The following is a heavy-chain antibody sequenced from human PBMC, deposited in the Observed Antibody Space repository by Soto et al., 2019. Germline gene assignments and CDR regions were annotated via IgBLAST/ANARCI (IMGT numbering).Heavy chain of an antibody. CDR3: AEDTASVVGGVSSYYWFVP. CDR2: ITPIFGRA. J-gene: IGHJ5*02. Sequence: QAQLVQSGPEVKKPRSSVKVSCNASGGTFSSYAISWVRQAPGQGLERMGGITPIFGRANYAHRFPGRVTVTADASMSAADMERGSLGSEVTGLDYCAEDTASVVGGVSSYYWFVPWGQGTLVSVCS. D-gene: IGHD2-15*01. V-gene: IGHV1-69*01. CDR1: GGTFSSYA.